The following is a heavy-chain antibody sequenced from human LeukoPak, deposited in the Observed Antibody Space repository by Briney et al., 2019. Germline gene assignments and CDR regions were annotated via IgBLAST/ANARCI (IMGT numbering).Heavy chain of an antibody. CDR3: ARGIEGYCSGGSCYHHVIDY. J-gene: IGHJ4*02. Sequence: GGSLRLSCAASGFTFSSYSMNWVRQAPGKGLEWVSSISSSSSYIYYADSVKGRFTISRDNAKNSLYLQMNSLRAEDTAVYYCARGIEGYCSGGSCYHHVIDYWGQGTLVTVSS. D-gene: IGHD2-15*01. V-gene: IGHV3-21*01. CDR2: ISSSSSYI. CDR1: GFTFSSYS.